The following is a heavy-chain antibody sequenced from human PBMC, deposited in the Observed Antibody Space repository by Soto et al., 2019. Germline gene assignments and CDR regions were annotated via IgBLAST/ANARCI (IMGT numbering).Heavy chain of an antibody. CDR2: INPNSGGT. CDR1: GYTFTGYY. J-gene: IGHJ3*02. V-gene: IGHV1-2*04. CDR3: ARGYCSSTSCVNRNVFDI. D-gene: IGHD2-2*01. Sequence: ASVKVSCKASGYTFTGYYMHWVRQAPGQGHEWMGWINPNSGGTNYAQKFQGWVTMTRDTSISTAYMELSRLRSDDTAVDYCARGYCSSTSCVNRNVFDICGQGTMVTVSS.